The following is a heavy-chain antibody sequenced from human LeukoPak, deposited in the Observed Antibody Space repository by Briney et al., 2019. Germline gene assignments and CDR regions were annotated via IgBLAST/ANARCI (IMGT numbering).Heavy chain of an antibody. V-gene: IGHV4-30-2*01. CDR2: IYHSGST. D-gene: IGHD5-18*01. Sequence: SQTLSLTCAVSGGSISSGGYSWSWIRQPPGKGLEWIGYIYHSGSTYYNPSLKSRVTISVDRSKNQFSLKLSSVTAADTAVYYCARGGDSYGYRVFDYWGQGTLVTVSS. CDR1: GGSISSGGYS. J-gene: IGHJ4*02. CDR3: ARGGDSYGYRVFDY.